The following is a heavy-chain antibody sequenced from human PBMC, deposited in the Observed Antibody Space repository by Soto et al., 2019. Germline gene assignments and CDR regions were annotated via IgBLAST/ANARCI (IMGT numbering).Heavy chain of an antibody. CDR2: ISGSGGST. D-gene: IGHD6-13*01. J-gene: IGHJ4*02. CDR3: AKSYSSNWYDYFDY. Sequence: RLSCAASGFTFSSYAMSWVRQAPGKGLEWVSAISGSGGSTYYADSVKGRFTISRDTSKNTLYLQMNSLRAEDTALYYCAKSYSSNWYDYFDYWGQGTLVTVSS. CDR1: GFTFSSYA. V-gene: IGHV3-23*01.